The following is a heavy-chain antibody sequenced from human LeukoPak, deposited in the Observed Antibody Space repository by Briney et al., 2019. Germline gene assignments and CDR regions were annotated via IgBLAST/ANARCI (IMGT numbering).Heavy chain of an antibody. V-gene: IGHV3-30*02. CDR2: IKYDGSQK. CDR3: AKSRGVAGFDY. CDR1: GFDFSGYG. J-gene: IGHJ4*02. D-gene: IGHD6-19*01. Sequence: WGSLRLSCAASGFDFSGYGMHWVRQAPGKGLEWVTYIKYDGSQKYFADSVKGRFIISRDNSKNTLYLQMNSLRAEGTAVYYCAKSRGVAGFDYWGQGTLVTVSS.